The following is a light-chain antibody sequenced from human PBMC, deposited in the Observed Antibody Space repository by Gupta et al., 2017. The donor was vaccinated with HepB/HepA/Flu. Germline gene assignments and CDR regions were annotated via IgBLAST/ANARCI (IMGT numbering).Light chain of an antibody. CDR3: SSDTSSSTWV. Sequence: QSALTQPASVSGSPGQSITISCTGTSSDVGGYNYVSWYKQHPGKAPNLIIYDVRNRPAGVSNRFSGSKSGNTASLTISGRQEEDEADYYCSSDTSSSTWVFGGGTKLTVL. CDR1: SSDVGGYNY. CDR2: DVR. J-gene: IGLJ3*02. V-gene: IGLV2-14*01.